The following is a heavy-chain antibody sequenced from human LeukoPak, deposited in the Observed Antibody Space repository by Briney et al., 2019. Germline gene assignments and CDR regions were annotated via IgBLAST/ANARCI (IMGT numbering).Heavy chain of an antibody. CDR3: ARIPAARREMDY. Sequence: GGSLRLSCAASGFTVSSNYMSWVRQAPGKGLEWVSVIYSGGSTYYADSVKGRFTISRDNSKNTLYLQMNSLRAEDTAVYYCARIPAARREMDYWGQGTLVTVSS. CDR1: GFTVSSNY. D-gene: IGHD6-6*01. CDR2: IYSGGST. V-gene: IGHV3-53*01. J-gene: IGHJ4*02.